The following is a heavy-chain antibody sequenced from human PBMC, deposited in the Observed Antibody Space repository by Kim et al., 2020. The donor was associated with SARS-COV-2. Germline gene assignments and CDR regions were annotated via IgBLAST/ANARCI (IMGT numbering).Heavy chain of an antibody. Sequence: GESLKISCTGSGYNFASYWIGWVRQMSGKGLEWMGIIYPGDSDSKYSPSFQGQVTISVDKSSSTAYLQWNIVRASDTAMYYCARFRVAGTILHEAFDIWGQGTMVTVSS. CDR3: ARFRVAGTILHEAFDI. CDR1: GYNFASYW. D-gene: IGHD2-15*01. V-gene: IGHV5-51*01. J-gene: IGHJ3*02. CDR2: IYPGDSDS.